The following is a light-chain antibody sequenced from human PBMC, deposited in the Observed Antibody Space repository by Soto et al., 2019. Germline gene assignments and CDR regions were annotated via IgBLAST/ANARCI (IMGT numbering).Light chain of an antibody. V-gene: IGLV1-51*02. Sequence: QSVLTQPPSVSAAPGQKVTISCSGSSSNIGNNYVSWYQQLPGTAPKLLIYENNKRPSGIPDRFSGSKSGTSATLGITGLQTGDEADYYCGTWDSSLSAGCVFGTVTKLTVL. CDR2: ENN. CDR3: GTWDSSLSAGCV. J-gene: IGLJ1*01. CDR1: SSNIGNNY.